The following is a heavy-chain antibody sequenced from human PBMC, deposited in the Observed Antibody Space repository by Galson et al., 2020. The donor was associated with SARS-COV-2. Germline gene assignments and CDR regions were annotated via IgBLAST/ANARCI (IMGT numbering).Heavy chain of an antibody. V-gene: IGHV2-5*02. D-gene: IGHD2-15*01. Sequence: SGPTLVKPTQTLTLTCTFSGFSLSTSGVGVGWIRQPPGKALEWLALIYWDDDKRYSPSLKSRLTITKDTSKNQVVLTMTNMDPVDTATYYCAHRGYCSGGSCSWGWFDPWGQGTLVTVSS. CDR3: AHRGYCSGGSCSWGWFDP. CDR2: IYWDDDK. J-gene: IGHJ5*02. CDR1: GFSLSTSGVG.